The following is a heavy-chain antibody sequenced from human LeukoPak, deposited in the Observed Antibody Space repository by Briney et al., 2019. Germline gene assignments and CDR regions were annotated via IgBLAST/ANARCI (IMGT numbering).Heavy chain of an antibody. CDR2: IIPIFGTA. D-gene: IGHD1-7*01. CDR3: ARAQLELRLYYYYYYMDV. Sequence: SVKVSCKASGGTFSSYAISWVRQAPGQGLERMGGIIPIFGTANYAQKFQGRVTITTDESTSTAYMELSSLRSEDTAVYYCARAQLELRLYYYYYYMDVWGKGTTVTVSS. CDR1: GGTFSSYA. J-gene: IGHJ6*03. V-gene: IGHV1-69*05.